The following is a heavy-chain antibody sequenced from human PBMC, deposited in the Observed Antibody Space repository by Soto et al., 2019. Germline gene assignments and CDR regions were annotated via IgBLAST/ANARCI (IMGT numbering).Heavy chain of an antibody. CDR1: GFTFSSYS. Sequence: GGSLRLSCAASGFTFSSYSMNWVRQAPGKGLEWVSSISSSSSYIYYADSVKGRFTISRDNAKNSLYLQMNSLRAEDTAVYYCARDVKTASYYYYGMDVWGQGTTVTVSS. D-gene: IGHD6-25*01. CDR2: ISSSSSYI. J-gene: IGHJ6*02. V-gene: IGHV3-21*01. CDR3: ARDVKTASYYYYGMDV.